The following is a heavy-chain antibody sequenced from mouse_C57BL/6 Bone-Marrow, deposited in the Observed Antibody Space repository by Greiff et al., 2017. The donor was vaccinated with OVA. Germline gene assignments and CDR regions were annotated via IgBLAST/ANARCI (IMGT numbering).Heavy chain of an antibody. J-gene: IGHJ2*01. CDR1: GFTFSSYA. CDR3: ARTFHFDY. CDR2: ISDGGSYT. V-gene: IGHV5-4*01. Sequence: EVHLVESGGGLVKPGGSLKLSCAASGFTFSSYAMSWVRQTPEKRLEWVATISDGGSYTYSPDNVKGRFTISRDNAKNNLYLQMSHLKSEDTAMYYCARTFHFDYWGQGTTLTVSS.